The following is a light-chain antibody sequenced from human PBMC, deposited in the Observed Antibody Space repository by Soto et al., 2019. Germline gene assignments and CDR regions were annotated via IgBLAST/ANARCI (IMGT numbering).Light chain of an antibody. CDR2: VAS. V-gene: IGKV1-39*01. CDR1: QSINIY. J-gene: IGKJ4*01. Sequence: DIQMTQSPSSLSASVGDSVTITCRASQSINIYLSWYQQKPGKAPNLLINVASTLQGGVPSRFSGSGSGTEFTLAISSLQPEDSATYYCLQSVSTPQTFGGGTRVEIK. CDR3: LQSVSTPQT.